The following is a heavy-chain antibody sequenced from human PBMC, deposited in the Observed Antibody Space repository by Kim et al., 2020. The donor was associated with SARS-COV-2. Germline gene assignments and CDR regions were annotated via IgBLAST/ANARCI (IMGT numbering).Heavy chain of an antibody. CDR3: ARGISPTYKYTFGL. CDR1: GFTFRTYC. V-gene: IGHV3-74*01. D-gene: IGHD3-16*01. Sequence: GGSLRLSCAASGFTFRTYCMHWVRQAPGKGLVWVSRVCSDGRDTTYADSVEGRFIISRDNAKDTLFLQMNSLRAEDTAVYFCARGISPTYKYTFGLWGQGTLVTVSS. CDR2: VCSDGRDT. J-gene: IGHJ4*02.